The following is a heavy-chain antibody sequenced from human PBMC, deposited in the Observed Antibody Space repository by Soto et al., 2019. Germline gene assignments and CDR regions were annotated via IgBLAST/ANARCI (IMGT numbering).Heavy chain of an antibody. J-gene: IGHJ4*02. CDR1: GFTVSNNY. CDR3: ARDRYDNGGHYNRPSDY. V-gene: IGHV3-66*01. D-gene: IGHD3-22*01. Sequence: PGGSLRLSCAASGFTVSNNYMSWVRQAPGKGLEWVAVIHSGGNTYFADSVKGRFSISRDNPKNTLYLQMSSLRADDTAVYYCARDRYDNGGHYNRPSDYWGQGT. CDR2: IHSGGNT.